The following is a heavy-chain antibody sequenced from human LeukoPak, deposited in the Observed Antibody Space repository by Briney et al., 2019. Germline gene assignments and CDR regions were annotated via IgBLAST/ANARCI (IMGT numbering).Heavy chain of an antibody. D-gene: IGHD3-10*01. V-gene: IGHV4-34*01. Sequence: SETLSLTCAVYGGSFSNYFWTWIRQPPGRGLEWIGEINHSGSTNYNPSLKSRVTISVDTSKNQFSLKVTSVTAADTAVYYCAKPSNYYGSATDAFDFWGQGTMVTVSS. CDR1: GGSFSNYF. J-gene: IGHJ3*01. CDR3: AKPSNYYGSATDAFDF. CDR2: INHSGST.